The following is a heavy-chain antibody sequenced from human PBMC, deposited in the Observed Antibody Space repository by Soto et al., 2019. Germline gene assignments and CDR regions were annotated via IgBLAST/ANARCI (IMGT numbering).Heavy chain of an antibody. CDR1: GVSISSSNYH. Sequence: QLQLQESGPGLVKPSETLSLTCTVSGVSISSSNYHWGWIRQPPGKGLEWIGSIYYTGSTHYNPSLKSRVTVSVDTSKYQFSLRLSSVIAADTAVYYCARHEFHSQSSGNYLDYWGQGTLVTVSS. D-gene: IGHD3-10*01. CDR2: IYYTGST. CDR3: ARHEFHSQSSGNYLDY. V-gene: IGHV4-39*01. J-gene: IGHJ4*02.